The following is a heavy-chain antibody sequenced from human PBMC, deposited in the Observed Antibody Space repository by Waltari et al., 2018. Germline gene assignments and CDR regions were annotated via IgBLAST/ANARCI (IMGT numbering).Heavy chain of an antibody. CDR2: IWYDGSNK. D-gene: IGHD4-17*01. CDR3: AKDLGEKDYYYGMDV. J-gene: IGHJ6*02. Sequence: GKGVEWVAGIWYDGSNKYYADAVKGRFTISRDNSKNTLYLQMNSLRAEDTAVYYCAKDLGEKDYYYGMDVWGQGTTVTVSS. V-gene: IGHV3-33*06.